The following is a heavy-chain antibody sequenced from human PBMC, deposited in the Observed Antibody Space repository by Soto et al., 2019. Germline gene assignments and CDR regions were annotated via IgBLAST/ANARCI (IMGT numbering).Heavy chain of an antibody. CDR1: GNTFISYG. CDR3: AGADSVTTINFDY. CDR2: ISAYNDNT. D-gene: IGHD4-17*01. V-gene: IGHV1-18*01. Sequence: ASVKVSCKTSGNTFISYGITWGRQAPGQGLEWMGWISAYNDNTNYAQKVQDRVTLTTDTSTNTAYMELRSLRADDTAVYYSAGADSVTTINFDYWGQGTLVTVSS. J-gene: IGHJ4*02.